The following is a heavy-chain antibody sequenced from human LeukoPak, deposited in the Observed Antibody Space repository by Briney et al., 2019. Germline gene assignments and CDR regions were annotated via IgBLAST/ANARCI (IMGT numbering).Heavy chain of an antibody. J-gene: IGHJ5*01. D-gene: IGHD3-10*01. V-gene: IGHV4-34*01. CDR3: ARRPRGVIIKTWFDS. Sequence: SETLSLTCAVYDGSFSGSYCTWIRQPPGKGLEWIGEINHSGSANYNPSLKSRVTILLDTSKNQFSLNLSSVTAADTAVYYCARRPRGVIIKTWFDSWGQGTLVTVSS. CDR1: DGSFSGSY. CDR2: INHSGSA.